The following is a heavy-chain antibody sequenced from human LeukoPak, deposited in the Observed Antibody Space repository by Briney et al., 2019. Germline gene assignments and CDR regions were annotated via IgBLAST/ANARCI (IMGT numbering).Heavy chain of an antibody. D-gene: IGHD2-2*01. CDR1: GGTFSSYT. J-gene: IGHJ4*02. CDR2: IIPILGIA. CDR3: ARTGYCSSTSCYQGRDY. V-gene: IGHV1-69*02. Sequence: SVKVSCKASGGTFSSYTISWVRQAPGQGLEWMGRIIPILGIANYAQKFQGRVTITADRSTSTAYMELSSLRSEDTAVYYCARTGYCSSTSCYQGRDYWGQGTLVTVSS.